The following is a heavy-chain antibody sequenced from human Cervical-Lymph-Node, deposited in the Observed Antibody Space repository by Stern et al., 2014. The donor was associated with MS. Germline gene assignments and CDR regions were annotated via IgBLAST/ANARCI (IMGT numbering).Heavy chain of an antibody. CDR2: IYYSGST. Sequence: QVQLVESGPGLAKPSETLSLTCTVSGGSVSSGSFYWSWIRQPPGKGLEWIGSIYYSGSTNYNTSLKRRVTISVDTSKNQFSLKLSSVTAADTAVYYCAREYSSGWFTDYWGQGTLVTVSS. V-gene: IGHV4-61*01. CDR3: AREYSSGWFTDY. CDR1: GGSVSSGSFY. J-gene: IGHJ4*02. D-gene: IGHD6-19*01.